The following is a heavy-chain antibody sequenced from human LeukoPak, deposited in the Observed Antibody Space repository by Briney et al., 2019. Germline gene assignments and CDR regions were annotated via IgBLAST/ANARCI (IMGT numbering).Heavy chain of an antibody. CDR1: GGSISSYY. CDR3: ARDCSGGSCYSTGGYYYYGMDV. D-gene: IGHD2-15*01. J-gene: IGHJ6*02. V-gene: IGHV4-59*01. CDR2: IYYSGST. Sequence: SETLSLTCTVSGGSISSYYWSWIRQPPGKGLEWIGYIYYSGSTNYNPSLKSRVTISVDTSKNQFSLKLSSVTAADTAVYYCARDCSGGSCYSTGGYYYYGMDVWGQGTTVTVSS.